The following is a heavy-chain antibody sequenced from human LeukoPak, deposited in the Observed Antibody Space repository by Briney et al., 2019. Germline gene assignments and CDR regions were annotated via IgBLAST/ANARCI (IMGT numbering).Heavy chain of an antibody. J-gene: IGHJ6*02. CDR3: VRHNHMDV. CDR2: INLSGGST. CDR1: GYTFTTYS. V-gene: IGHV1-46*01. Sequence: ASVKVSCKASGYTFTTYSMHWVRQAPGQGFEWMAIINLSGGSTDYTQKFQGRVTMTRDTSTSTVYMELSSLRSEDTAVYYCVRHNHMDVWGQGTTVTVFS.